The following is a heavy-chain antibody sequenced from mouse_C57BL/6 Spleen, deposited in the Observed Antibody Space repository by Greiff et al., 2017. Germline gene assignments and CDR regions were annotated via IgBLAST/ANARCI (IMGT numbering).Heavy chain of an antibody. CDR3: ARGFYYGYATSFDY. D-gene: IGHD2-2*01. CDR2: IFPRDGSI. Sequence: VQLQQSDAELVKPGASVKISCKVSGYTFTDHTIHWLQQRPEKGLEWIGYIFPRDGSIKYNEKFKGKATLTADKSTSTAYMQLNSLTSEDSAVYFCARGFYYGYATSFDYWGQGTTRTVSS. V-gene: IGHV1-78*01. CDR1: GYTFTDHT. J-gene: IGHJ2*01.